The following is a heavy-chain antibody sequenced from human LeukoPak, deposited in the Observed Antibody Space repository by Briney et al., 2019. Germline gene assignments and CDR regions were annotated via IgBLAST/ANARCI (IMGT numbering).Heavy chain of an antibody. V-gene: IGHV1-24*01. J-gene: IGHJ4*02. CDR2: FDPEDGET. CDR3: ATYYGSGRNYFDY. CDR1: GYTLTELS. D-gene: IGHD3-10*01. Sequence: ASVKVSCKVSGYTLTELSMHWVRQAPGKGLEWMGGFDPEDGETIYAQKFQGRVTMTEDTSTDTAYMELSSLKSEDTAVYYCATYYGSGRNYFDYWGQGTLVTVSS.